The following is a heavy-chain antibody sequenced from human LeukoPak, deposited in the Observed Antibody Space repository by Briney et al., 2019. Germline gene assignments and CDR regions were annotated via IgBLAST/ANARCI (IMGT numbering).Heavy chain of an antibody. Sequence: SVKVSCKASGGTFSSYAISWVRQAPGQGLEWMGGIIPIFGTANYAQKFQGRVTITADESTSTAYMELSSLRSEDTAVYYCARLRGYSSSWYNGDYWGQGTLVTVSS. CDR2: IIPIFGTA. D-gene: IGHD6-13*01. CDR1: GGTFSSYA. V-gene: IGHV1-69*13. CDR3: ARLRGYSSSWYNGDY. J-gene: IGHJ4*02.